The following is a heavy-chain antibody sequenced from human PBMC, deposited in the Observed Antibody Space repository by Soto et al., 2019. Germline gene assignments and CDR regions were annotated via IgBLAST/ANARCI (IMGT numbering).Heavy chain of an antibody. V-gene: IGHV3-23*01. CDR3: AKATATGGGAFDI. D-gene: IGHD2-8*02. CDR1: GFICSSYD. J-gene: IGHJ3*02. CDR2: ILVDGRT. Sequence: GGSLRLSCAASGFICSSYDMSWVRQAPGKGLEWVSTILVDGRTFYVDSVKGRFTISRDSTKNTVYLQMNSLTAGDTALYYCAKATATGGGAFDICGQGTMVTVSS.